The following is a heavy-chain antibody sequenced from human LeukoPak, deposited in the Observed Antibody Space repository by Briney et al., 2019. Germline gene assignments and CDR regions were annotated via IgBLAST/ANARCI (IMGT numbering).Heavy chain of an antibody. J-gene: IGHJ4*02. CDR3: ARNSGWYGLS. Sequence: PGGSLRLSCTASGFTLSSYEMSWIRLAPGKGLEWVSSIDYSGGSTYYADSVKGRFTISRDNSKNTLYPQLNSLRGDDTAVYYCARNSGWYGLSWGQGTLVTVSS. D-gene: IGHD6-19*01. CDR2: IDYSGGST. V-gene: IGHV3-23*01. CDR1: GFTLSSYE.